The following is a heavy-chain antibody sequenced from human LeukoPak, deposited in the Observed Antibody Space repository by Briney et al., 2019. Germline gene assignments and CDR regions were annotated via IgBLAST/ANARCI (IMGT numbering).Heavy chain of an antibody. V-gene: IGHV2-5*02. D-gene: IGHD1-14*01. Sequence: KESGPTLVKPTQTLTLTCNFSGFSLSTFDVGVGWIRQPPGKPLEWLALIYWDDDKFYNPSPKSRLSITKDSSKNQVVLTMTNMDPVDTATYYCAHRGTSGELISRPFDYWGQGTLVTVSS. CDR3: AHRGTSGELISRPFDY. CDR2: IYWDDDK. J-gene: IGHJ4*02. CDR1: GFSLSTFDVG.